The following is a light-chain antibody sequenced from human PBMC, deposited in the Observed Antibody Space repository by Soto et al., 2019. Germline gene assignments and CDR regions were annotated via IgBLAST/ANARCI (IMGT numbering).Light chain of an antibody. CDR3: SSYAGSNNFEV. J-gene: IGLJ1*01. V-gene: IGLV2-8*01. CDR2: EVS. Sequence: SVLTQPPSASGSPGQSVTISFTGTGSDVGGYNYVSWYQQHPGKAPKLMIYEVSKRPSGVPDRFSGSKSGNTASLTVSGLQAEDEADYYCSSYAGSNNFEVFGTGTKVTV. CDR1: GSDVGGYNY.